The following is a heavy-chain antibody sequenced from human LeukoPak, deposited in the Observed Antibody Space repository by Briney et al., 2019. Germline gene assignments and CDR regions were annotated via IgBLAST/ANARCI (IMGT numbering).Heavy chain of an antibody. CDR1: GYTFTGYY. J-gene: IGHJ4*02. CDR3: ASAIAARYYFDY. D-gene: IGHD6-6*01. CDR2: INPNSGGT. Sequence: ASVKVSCKASGYTFTGYYMHWVRQAPGQGLEWMGRINPNSGGTNYAQKFQGRVTMTRDTSISTAYMERSRLRSDDTAVYYCASAIAARYYFDYWGQGTLVTVSS. V-gene: IGHV1-2*06.